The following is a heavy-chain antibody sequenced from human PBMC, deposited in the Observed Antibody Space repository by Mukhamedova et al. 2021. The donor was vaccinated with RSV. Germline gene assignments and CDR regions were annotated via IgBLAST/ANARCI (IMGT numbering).Heavy chain of an antibody. Sequence: SYLGRSSGINAEYMGGRFTISRDNAKNSLYLQVSSLRADDVAMYYCARIGYSSSAWDYWGRGTLVTVSS. V-gene: IGHV3-48*04. J-gene: IGHJ4*02. D-gene: IGHD6-6*01. CDR3: ARIGYSSSAWDY. CDR2: LGRSSGI.